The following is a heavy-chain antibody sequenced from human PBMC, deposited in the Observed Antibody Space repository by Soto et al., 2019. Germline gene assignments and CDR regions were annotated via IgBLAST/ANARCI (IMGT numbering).Heavy chain of an antibody. V-gene: IGHV3-21*01. CDR3: ARGPFGDAAMVTNYFDY. J-gene: IGHJ4*02. Sequence: GSLRLSCAASGFTFSSYGMNWVRQAPGKGLEWVSSISSSSSYIYYADSVKGRFTISRDNAKNSLYLQMNSLRAEDTAVYYCARGPFGDAAMVTNYFDYWAREPWSPSPQ. CDR2: ISSSSSYI. CDR1: GFTFSSYG. D-gene: IGHD5-18*01.